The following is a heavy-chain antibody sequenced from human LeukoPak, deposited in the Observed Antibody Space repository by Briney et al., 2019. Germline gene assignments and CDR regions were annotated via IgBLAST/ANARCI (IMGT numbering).Heavy chain of an antibody. Sequence: GASVKVSCKASGYTFTGYYMHWVRQAPGQGLEWMGWINPNSGGTNYAQKFRGRVTMTRDTSISTAYMELSRLRSDDTAVYYCARRQYRGYYYDSSGKNAFDIWGQGTMVTVSS. D-gene: IGHD3-22*01. J-gene: IGHJ3*02. V-gene: IGHV1-2*02. CDR2: INPNSGGT. CDR1: GYTFTGYY. CDR3: ARRQYRGYYYDSSGKNAFDI.